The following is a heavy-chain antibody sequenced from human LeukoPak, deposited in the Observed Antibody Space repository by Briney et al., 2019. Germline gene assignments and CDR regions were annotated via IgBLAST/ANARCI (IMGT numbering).Heavy chain of an antibody. D-gene: IGHD5-12*01. V-gene: IGHV4-39*07. J-gene: IGHJ6*02. Sequence: PSETLSLTCTVSGGSISSSSYYWGWIRQPPGKGLEWIGSIYYSGSTYYNPSLKSRVTISVDTSKNQFSLKLSSVTAADTAVYYCARSLATTSYGMDVWGQGTTVTVSS. CDR2: IYYSGST. CDR1: GGSISSSSYY. CDR3: ARSLATTSYGMDV.